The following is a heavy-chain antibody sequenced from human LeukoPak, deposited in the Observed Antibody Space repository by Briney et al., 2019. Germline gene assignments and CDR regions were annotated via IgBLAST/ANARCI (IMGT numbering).Heavy chain of an antibody. CDR3: ARDLRYSSSWYSHFDY. CDR2: TYYRSKLYN. J-gene: IGHJ4*02. V-gene: IGHV6-1*01. Sequence: SQTLSLTCAISGDSFSSNSAAWNWIRQSPSRGLEWLGRTYYRSKLYNDSAVSVKSRITINPDTSKNQFSLQLNSVTPEDTAVYYCARDLRYSSSWYSHFDYWGQGTLVTVSS. CDR1: GDSFSSNSAA. D-gene: IGHD6-13*01.